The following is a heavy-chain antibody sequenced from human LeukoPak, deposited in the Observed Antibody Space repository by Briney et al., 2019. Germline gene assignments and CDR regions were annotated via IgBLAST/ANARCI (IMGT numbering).Heavy chain of an antibody. J-gene: IGHJ4*02. CDR1: GGSISSGSYY. D-gene: IGHD3-16*02. CDR2: IYYSGST. CDR3: ARYVWGSYPTFEDY. V-gene: IGHV4-61*01. Sequence: SQTLSLTCTVSGGSISSGSYYWSWIRQPLGKGLEWIGYIYYSGSTNYNPSLKSRVTISVDTSKNKFSLKLSSVTAANTAVYYCARYVWGSYPTFEDYWGQGTLVTVSS.